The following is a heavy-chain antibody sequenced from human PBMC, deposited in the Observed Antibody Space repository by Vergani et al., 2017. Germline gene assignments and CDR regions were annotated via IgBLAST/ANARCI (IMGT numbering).Heavy chain of an antibody. CDR1: GFTFSSYS. CDR2: ISSSSSTI. J-gene: IGHJ6*03. Sequence: EVQLVESGGGLVQPGGSLRLSCAASGFTFSSYSMNWVRQAPGKGLAWVSYISSSSSTIYYADSVKGRFTISRDNAKNSLYLQMNSLRAEDTAVYYCAREAGSSSYYYYYMDVWGKGTTVTVSS. D-gene: IGHD6-6*01. CDR3: AREAGSSSYYYYYMDV. V-gene: IGHV3-48*01.